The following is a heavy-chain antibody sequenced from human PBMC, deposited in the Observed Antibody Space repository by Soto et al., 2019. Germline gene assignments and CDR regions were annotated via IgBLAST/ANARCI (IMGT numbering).Heavy chain of an antibody. CDR3: ARVPITTTAEFT. J-gene: IGHJ5*02. CDR2: IHYSGSA. D-gene: IGHD1-1*01. Sequence: QVQLQESGPGLVRPSQTLALTCSVSGASINSGGFYWTWIRQHPEKGLEWMGYIHYSGSAYYNPSLKSRFTVSLDTSKNQFFLNLRSLTAADTAVYYCARVPITTTAEFTWGQGTLVTVSS. V-gene: IGHV4-31*03. CDR1: GASINSGGFY.